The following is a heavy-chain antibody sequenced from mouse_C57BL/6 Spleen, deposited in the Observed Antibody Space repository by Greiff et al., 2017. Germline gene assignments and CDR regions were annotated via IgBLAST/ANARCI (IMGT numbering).Heavy chain of an antibody. CDR1: GFTFSSYG. CDR3: ARREAQATFFDY. D-gene: IGHD3-2*02. J-gene: IGHJ2*01. Sequence: EVQLVESGGDLVKPGGSLKLSCAASGFTFSSYGMSWVRQTPDKRLEWVATISSGGSYTYYPDSGKGRFTISRDNAKNTLYLQMSSLKSEDTAMYYCARREAQATFFDYWGQGTTLTVSS. CDR2: ISSGGSYT. V-gene: IGHV5-6*01.